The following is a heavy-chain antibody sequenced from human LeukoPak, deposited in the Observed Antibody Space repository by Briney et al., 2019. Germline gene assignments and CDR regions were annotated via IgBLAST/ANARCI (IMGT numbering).Heavy chain of an antibody. V-gene: IGHV1-46*01. J-gene: IGHJ3*02. Sequence: ASVKVSCKASGYTFTSYYMHWVRQAPGQGLEWMGIINPSGGSTSYAQKFQGRVTMTWDTSTSTVYMELSSLRSEDTAVYYCARDQGGTHGESDAFDIWGQGAMVTVSS. CDR3: ARDQGGTHGESDAFDI. CDR1: GYTFTSYY. CDR2: INPSGGST. D-gene: IGHD1-7*01.